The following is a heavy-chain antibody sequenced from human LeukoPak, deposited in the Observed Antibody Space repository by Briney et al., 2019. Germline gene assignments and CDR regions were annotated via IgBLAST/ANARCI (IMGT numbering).Heavy chain of an antibody. CDR1: GGSISSYY. Sequence: SETLSLTCTVSGGSISSYYWSWIRQPPGKGLEWIGYIYYSGSTNYNPSLKSRVTISVDTSKNQFSLKLSSVTAADTAVYYCARHDYYDSSDNWFDPWGQGTLVTVSS. J-gene: IGHJ5*02. CDR3: ARHDYYDSSDNWFDP. D-gene: IGHD3-22*01. CDR2: IYYSGST. V-gene: IGHV4-59*08.